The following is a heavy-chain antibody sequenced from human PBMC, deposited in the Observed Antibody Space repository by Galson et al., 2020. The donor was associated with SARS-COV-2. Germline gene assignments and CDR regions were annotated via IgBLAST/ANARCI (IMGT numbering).Heavy chain of an antibody. CDR1: GVSVSRYH. CDR2: FYDTVTN. V-gene: IGHV4-59*08. Sequence: ASETLSLTCRISGVSVSRYHWSWIRQSPGKGLEWVAYFYDTVTNNYNPSLMARVTLSIDTSQNQLSLKLPSVTAADTAVYYCARLCVGSPQGLRWWEQPDDQYCGLDVWGQGTTVTVSS. J-gene: IGHJ6*02. D-gene: IGHD3-16*01. CDR3: ARLCVGSPQGLRWWEQPDDQYCGLDV.